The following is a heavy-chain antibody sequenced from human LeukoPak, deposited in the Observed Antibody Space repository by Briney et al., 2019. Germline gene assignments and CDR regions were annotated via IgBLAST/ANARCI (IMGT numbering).Heavy chain of an antibody. CDR2: INPNSGGT. CDR3: ARVRYNWNCFDY. D-gene: IGHD1-20*01. Sequence: ASVKVSCKASGYTFTGYYMHWVRQAPGQGLEWMGWINPNSGGTNYAQKFQGRVTMTRDTSISTAYMELSRLRSDDTAVYYCARVRYNWNCFDYWGQGTLVTVSS. V-gene: IGHV1-2*02. J-gene: IGHJ4*02. CDR1: GYTFTGYY.